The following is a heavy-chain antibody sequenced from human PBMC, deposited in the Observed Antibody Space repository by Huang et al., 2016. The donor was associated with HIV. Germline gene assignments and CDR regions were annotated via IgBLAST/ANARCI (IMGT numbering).Heavy chain of an antibody. CDR2: INSDGSST. D-gene: IGHD3-22*01. V-gene: IGHV3-74*01. CDR1: GFSISSYW. Sequence: EVQLVESVGGLVQPGGSLRLSCAASGFSISSYWMHWVRQAPGKGRVWVSRINSDGSSTSDADSVKGRFTISRDNAKKTLYLQMNSLRAEDTAVYYCARDPRIQSWLNFFDYWGQGTLVSVSS. CDR3: ARDPRIQSWLNFFDY. J-gene: IGHJ4*02.